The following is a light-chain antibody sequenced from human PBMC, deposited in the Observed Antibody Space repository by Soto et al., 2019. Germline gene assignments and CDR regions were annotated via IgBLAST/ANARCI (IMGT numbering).Light chain of an antibody. J-gene: IGKJ1*01. CDR2: GIS. CDR3: WQYGRSPRT. CDR1: QSLSSNY. Sequence: EIVLTQSPGTLSLSPGERATLSCRASQSLSSNYFAWYQQKPGQAPRLLIYGISTRATGIPDRFRGSGSGTDFTLTSSRLEPEDFSVYHRWQYGRSPRTFCHATRVAIQ. V-gene: IGKV3-20*01.